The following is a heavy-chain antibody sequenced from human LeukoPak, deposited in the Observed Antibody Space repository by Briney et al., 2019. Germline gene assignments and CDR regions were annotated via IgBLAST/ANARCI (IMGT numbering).Heavy chain of an antibody. V-gene: IGHV1-24*01. CDR3: VTQWLVLYLAFDI. Sequence: ASVKVSCKVSGYTLTELSMHWVRQAPGKGLEWMGGFDPEDGETIYAQTFQGRVTMTEDTSTDTAYMELSSLRSEDTAVYYCVTQWLVLYLAFDIWGQGTMVTVSS. J-gene: IGHJ3*02. CDR1: GYTLTELS. D-gene: IGHD6-19*01. CDR2: FDPEDGET.